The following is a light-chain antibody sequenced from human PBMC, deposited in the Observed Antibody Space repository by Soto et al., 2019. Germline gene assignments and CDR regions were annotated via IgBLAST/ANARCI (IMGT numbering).Light chain of an antibody. CDR2: DTN. J-gene: IGLJ3*02. CDR3: LLSYSGARAGV. Sequence: QALVTQEPSLTVAPGGTVTLTCGSSTGAVTSGHYPYWFQQKPGQAPRTLIYDTNNKQSWTPARFSGSLLGGKAALTLSGAQPEDEAEYYCLLSYSGARAGVFGGGTKLTVL. CDR1: TGAVTSGHY. V-gene: IGLV7-46*01.